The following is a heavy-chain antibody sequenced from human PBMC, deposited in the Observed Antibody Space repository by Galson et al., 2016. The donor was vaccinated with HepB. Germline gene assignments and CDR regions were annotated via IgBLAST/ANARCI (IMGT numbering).Heavy chain of an antibody. CDR2: ISSSSSYI. Sequence: SLRLSCAASGFTFSSYSMNWVRQAPGKGLEWVSCISSSSSYIYYADSVKGRFTISRDNAKNSLYLQMNSLRAEDTAVYYCAREGYVGGSNEWGYYYYGMDVWGQGTTVTVS. CDR1: GFTFSSYS. D-gene: IGHD1-26*01. V-gene: IGHV3-21*03. J-gene: IGHJ6*02. CDR3: AREGYVGGSNEWGYYYYGMDV.